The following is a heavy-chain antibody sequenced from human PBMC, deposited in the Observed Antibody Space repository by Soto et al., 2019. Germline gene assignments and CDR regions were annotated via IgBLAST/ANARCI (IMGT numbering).Heavy chain of an antibody. CDR3: EKENGYYGMDV. J-gene: IGHJ6*02. Sequence: EVQLVESGGGLVQPGRSLRLSCAASGFTFDDYAMHWVRQAPGKGLEWVSGISWNSGSIGYADSVTGRFTISRDNAKNSLYLHMNSLRAEDPALYYCEKENGYYGMDVWGQGTTVIVSS. CDR1: GFTFDDYA. V-gene: IGHV3-9*01. CDR2: ISWNSGSI.